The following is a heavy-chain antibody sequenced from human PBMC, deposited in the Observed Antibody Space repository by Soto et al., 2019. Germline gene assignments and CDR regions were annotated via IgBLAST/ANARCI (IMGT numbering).Heavy chain of an antibody. V-gene: IGHV1-18*04. J-gene: IGHJ6*02. CDR1: GYTFTSYG. D-gene: IGHD3-9*01. Sequence: ASVKVSCKASGYTFTSYGISWVRQAPGQGLEWMGWISAYNGNTNYAQKLQGRVTMTTDTSTSTAYMELRSLRSDDTAVYYCARLYHYDILTGYMHYYGMDVWGQGTTVTVAS. CDR2: ISAYNGNT. CDR3: ARLYHYDILTGYMHYYGMDV.